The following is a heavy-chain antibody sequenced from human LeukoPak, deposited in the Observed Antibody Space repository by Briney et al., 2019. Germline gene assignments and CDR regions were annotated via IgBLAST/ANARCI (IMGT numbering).Heavy chain of an antibody. CDR1: GYTLTELS. CDR3: ATGPVLRLGELSLLLSFR. V-gene: IGHV1-24*01. CDR2: FGPEDGET. D-gene: IGHD3-16*02. J-gene: IGHJ4*02. Sequence: ASVKVSCKVSGYTLTELSMHWVRQAPGKGLEWMGGFGPEDGETIYAQKFQGRVTMTEDTSTDTAYMELSSLRSEDTAVYYCATGPVLRLGELSLLLSFRWGQGTLVTVSS.